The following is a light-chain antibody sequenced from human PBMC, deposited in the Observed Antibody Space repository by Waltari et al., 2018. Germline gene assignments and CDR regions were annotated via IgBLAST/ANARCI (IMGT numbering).Light chain of an antibody. V-gene: IGKV1-9*01. Sequence: IQLTQSPSSLSASVGDRVTITCRASQGLSSYLAWYQQKPGKAPNLLIYAASTLQSGVPSRFSGSGSGTDFTLTISSLQPEDSATYYCQQLKAYPLTFGPGTKVDIK. CDR2: AAS. CDR1: QGLSSY. J-gene: IGKJ3*01. CDR3: QQLKAYPLT.